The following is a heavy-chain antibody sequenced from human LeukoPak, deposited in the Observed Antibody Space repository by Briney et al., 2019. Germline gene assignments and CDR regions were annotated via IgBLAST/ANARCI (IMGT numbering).Heavy chain of an antibody. CDR2: IYHSGST. CDR1: GGSISSGGYS. V-gene: IGHV4-30-2*01. J-gene: IGHJ3*02. D-gene: IGHD2/OR15-2a*01. CDR3: ARHFRAFDI. Sequence: SETLSLTCAVSGGSISSGGYSWSWIRQPPGKGLEWIGYIYHSGSTYYNPSLKSRVTISVDRSKNQFSLKLSSATAADTAVYYCARHFRAFDIWGQGTMVTVSS.